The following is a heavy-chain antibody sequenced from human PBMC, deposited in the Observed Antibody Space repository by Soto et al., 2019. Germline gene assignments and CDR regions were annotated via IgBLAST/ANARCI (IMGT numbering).Heavy chain of an antibody. CDR3: VRERGAVQPTNWFDP. J-gene: IGHJ5*02. CDR2: ISPSGSNT. CDR1: GFTFSDYA. Sequence: EEQLLESGGGLVQPGGSLRLSCAGSGFTFSDYAMSWVRQAPGKGLEWVSAISPSGSNTYYADSVKGRFTISRDNSKNALYLQMNSLTVDDTAVYYCVRERGAVQPTNWFDPWGHGTLVTVSS. D-gene: IGHD1-26*01. V-gene: IGHV3-23*01.